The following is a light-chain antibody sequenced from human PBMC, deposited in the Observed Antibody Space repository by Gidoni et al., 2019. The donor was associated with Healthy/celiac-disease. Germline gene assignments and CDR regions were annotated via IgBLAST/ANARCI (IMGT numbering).Light chain of an antibody. J-gene: IGLJ3*02. CDR1: SSNIGSNT. Sequence: QSVLTQPPSASGTPGPRVTISCSGSSSNIGSNTVNWYQQLPGTAPNLLIYSNNQRPSGVPDRFSGSKSGTSASLAISGLQSEDEADYYCAAWDDSLNGLWVFGGGTKLTVL. V-gene: IGLV1-44*01. CDR3: AAWDDSLNGLWV. CDR2: SNN.